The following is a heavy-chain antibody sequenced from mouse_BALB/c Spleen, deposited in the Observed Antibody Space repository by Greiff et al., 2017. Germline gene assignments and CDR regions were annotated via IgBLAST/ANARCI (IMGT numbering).Heavy chain of an antibody. Sequence: EVKLMESGGDLVKPGGSLKLSCAASGFTFSSYGMSWVRQTPDKRLEWVATISSGGSYTYYPDSVKGRFTISRDNAKNTLYLQMSSLKSEDTAMYYCARHTTVVYFDYWGQGTTLTVSS. J-gene: IGHJ2*01. CDR3: ARHTTVVYFDY. CDR2: ISSGGSYT. V-gene: IGHV5-6*01. CDR1: GFTFSSYG. D-gene: IGHD1-1*01.